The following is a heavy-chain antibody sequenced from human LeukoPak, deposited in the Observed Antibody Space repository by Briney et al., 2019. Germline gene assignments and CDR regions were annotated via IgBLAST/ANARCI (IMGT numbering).Heavy chain of an antibody. CDR3: AREGSGGTTFENYFDY. V-gene: IGHV4-31*03. J-gene: IGHJ4*02. CDR1: GGSICSGDYY. CDR2: IYYSGSA. D-gene: IGHD1-1*01. Sequence: SQTLSLSCTVSGGSICSGDYYWSWIRQHAGRGLEWIGYIYYSGSAFYNPSLRSRVTISIDTSKNQFSLKLSSVTAADTAVYYCAREGSGGTTFENYFDYWGQGTLVTVSS.